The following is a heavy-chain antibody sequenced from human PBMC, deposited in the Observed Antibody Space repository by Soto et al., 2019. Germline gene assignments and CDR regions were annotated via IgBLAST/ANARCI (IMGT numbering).Heavy chain of an antibody. CDR2: IYYSGTT. Sequence: SETLFLTCTVSGGSISSSSYYWGWIRQPPGKGLEWIGSIYYSGTTYYNPSLKSRVTISVDTSKNQFSLKLSSVTAADTAVYYCARHRGYYDILTGYYTELNFDYWGQGTLVTVSS. V-gene: IGHV4-39*01. CDR1: GGSISSSSYY. CDR3: ARHRGYYDILTGYYTELNFDY. D-gene: IGHD3-9*01. J-gene: IGHJ4*02.